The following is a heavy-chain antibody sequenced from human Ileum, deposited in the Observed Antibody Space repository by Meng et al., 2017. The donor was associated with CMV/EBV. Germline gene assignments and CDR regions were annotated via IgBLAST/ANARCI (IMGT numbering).Heavy chain of an antibody. Sequence: KASGGTFSSYAISWVRQAPGQGLEWMGGIIPIFGTANYAQKFQGRVTITTDESTSTAYMELSSLRSEDTAVYYCARASAPYDFWTFDYWGQGTLVTVSS. J-gene: IGHJ4*02. D-gene: IGHD3-3*01. V-gene: IGHV1-69*05. CDR3: ARASAPYDFWTFDY. CDR2: IIPIFGTA. CDR1: GGTFSSYA.